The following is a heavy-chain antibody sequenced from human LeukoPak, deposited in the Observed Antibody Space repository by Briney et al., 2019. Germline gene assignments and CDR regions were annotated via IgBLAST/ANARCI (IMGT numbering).Heavy chain of an antibody. CDR3: ARALGGRSSGWYAFDY. V-gene: IGHV1-69*06. Sequence: GASVKVSCKASGGTFSSYAISWVRQAPGQGLEWMGGIIPIFGTANYALKFQGRVTITADKSTSTAYMELSSLRSEDTAVYYCARALGGRSSGWYAFDYWGQGTLVTVSS. CDR2: IIPIFGTA. J-gene: IGHJ4*02. CDR1: GGTFSSYA. D-gene: IGHD6-19*01.